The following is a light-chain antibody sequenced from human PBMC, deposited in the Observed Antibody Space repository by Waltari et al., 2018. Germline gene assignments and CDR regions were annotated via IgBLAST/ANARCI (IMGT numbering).Light chain of an antibody. CDR2: GKN. CDR3: NSRDSSGNHLRV. J-gene: IGLJ3*02. Sequence: SSELTQDPAVSVALGQTVRITCQGDSLRSYYARLSQQQPGQAPVLVIYGKNNRPSGIPDRFSGSSSGNTASLTITGAQAEDEADYYCNSRDSSGNHLRVFGGGTKLTVL. V-gene: IGLV3-19*01. CDR1: SLRSYY.